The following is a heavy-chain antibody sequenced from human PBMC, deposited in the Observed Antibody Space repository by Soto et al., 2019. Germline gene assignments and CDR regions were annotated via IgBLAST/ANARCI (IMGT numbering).Heavy chain of an antibody. D-gene: IGHD1-26*01. Sequence: EVQLVESGGGLVQPGRSLRLSCAASGFTFDDYAMHWVRQAPGKGLEWVSGISWNSGSIGYADSVKGRFTISRDNAKNSLYLQMNSLRAEDTDLYYCAQAATAQRYFDLWGRGTLVTVSS. CDR1: GFTFDDYA. J-gene: IGHJ2*01. V-gene: IGHV3-9*01. CDR2: ISWNSGSI. CDR3: AQAATAQRYFDL.